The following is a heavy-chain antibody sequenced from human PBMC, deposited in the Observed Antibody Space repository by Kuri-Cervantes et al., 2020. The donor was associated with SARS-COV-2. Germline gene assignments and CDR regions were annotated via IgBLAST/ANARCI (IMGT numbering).Heavy chain of an antibody. CDR3: ARLFSPWSVVGDY. Sequence: GSLRLSCAVYGGSFNTYYWAWIRQPPGKGLERIGEITHRGDTIYNMSLKSRVTISVDTSKKQFSLDLRSVTAADTAIYYCARLFSPWSVVGDYWGQGTLVTVSS. J-gene: IGHJ4*02. V-gene: IGHV4-34*01. CDR1: GGSFNTYY. D-gene: IGHD1-1*01. CDR2: ITHRGDT.